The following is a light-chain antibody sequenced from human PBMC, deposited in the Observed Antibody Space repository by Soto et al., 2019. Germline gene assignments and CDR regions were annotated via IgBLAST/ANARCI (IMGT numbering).Light chain of an antibody. J-gene: IGLJ2*01. CDR1: ITDVGSSNY. CDR2: DVS. V-gene: IGLV2-14*01. Sequence: QSALTQPASVSGSPGQSITISCTGTITDVGSSNYVSWYKQHPGKAPTLMIYDVSNRPSGVSNRFSGSKSGNTASLTISGLQAEDEADYYCSSYPTTSTWVFGGGTKLTVL. CDR3: SSYPTTSTWV.